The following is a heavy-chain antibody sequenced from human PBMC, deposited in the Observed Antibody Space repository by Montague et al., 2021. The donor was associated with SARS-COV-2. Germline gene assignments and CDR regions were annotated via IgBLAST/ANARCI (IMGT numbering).Heavy chain of an antibody. V-gene: IGHV6-1*01. CDR1: GDSVWSNTAA. Sequence: RAISGDSVWSNTAAWNWIRQSPSGGLEWLGRTNYRSKWTSDCATSVEGRISIDPDTSKNQFFLHLRSVTPEDTGVYYCVRDTGSAQAGFDAWGQGTLVTVSS. CDR2: TNYRSKWTS. J-gene: IGHJ4*02. D-gene: IGHD4-17*01. CDR3: VRDTGSAQAGFDA.